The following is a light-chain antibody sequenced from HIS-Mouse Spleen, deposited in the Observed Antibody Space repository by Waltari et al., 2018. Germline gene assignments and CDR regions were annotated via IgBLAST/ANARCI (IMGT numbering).Light chain of an antibody. CDR2: RNN. CDR1: SSNIGSKY. CDR3: AAWDDSLSGPV. Sequence: QSVLTQPPSASGTPGQRVTISCSGSSSNIGSKYVYWYQQLPGTAPNLLIYRNNQRPSGVPDRFSGSKSGTSASLAISGLRSEDEADYYCAAWDDSLSGPVFGGGTKLTVL. J-gene: IGLJ3*02. V-gene: IGLV1-47*01.